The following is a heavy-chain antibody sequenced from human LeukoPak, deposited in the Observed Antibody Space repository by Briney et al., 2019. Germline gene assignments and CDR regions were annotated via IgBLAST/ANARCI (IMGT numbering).Heavy chain of an antibody. D-gene: IGHD3-22*01. CDR3: ARGIEVGSGYMDV. CDR1: GFTFSNAW. J-gene: IGHJ6*03. CDR2: TYSGGST. V-gene: IGHV3-66*01. Sequence: GGSLRLSCVASGFTFSNAWMNWVRQAPGKGLEWVSVTYSGGSTYYADSVKGRFTISRDNSKNTLYLQMNSLRAEDTAVYYCARGIEVGSGYMDVWGKGTTVTISS.